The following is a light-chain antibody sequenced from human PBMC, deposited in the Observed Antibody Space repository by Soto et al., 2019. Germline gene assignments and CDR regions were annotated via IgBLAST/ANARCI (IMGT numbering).Light chain of an antibody. V-gene: IGKV1-12*01. CDR3: LQFYNFSWT. CDR1: QAIDSW. J-gene: IGKJ1*01. Sequence: IQMTQSPSSLSASVGDRVTITCRASQAIDSWLAWYQQKPGEAPKLLIFTGSLLHSGVPPRFSGSGSGTDFTLTISRLQPEDFATYYCLQFYNFSWTFGQGTKV. CDR2: TGS.